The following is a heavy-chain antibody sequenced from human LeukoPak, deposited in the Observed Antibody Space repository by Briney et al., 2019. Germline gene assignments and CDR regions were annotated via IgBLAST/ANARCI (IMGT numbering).Heavy chain of an antibody. J-gene: IGHJ4*02. D-gene: IGHD6-13*01. CDR2: ISSSSSTI. CDR3: AKDNFGEYSSSFDY. Sequence: GGSLRLSCAASGFTFSSYSMNWVRQAPGKGLEWVSYISSSSSTIYYADSVKGRFTISRDNAKNSLYLQMNSLRAEDTALYYCAKDNFGEYSSSFDYWGQGTLVTVSS. V-gene: IGHV3-48*01. CDR1: GFTFSSYS.